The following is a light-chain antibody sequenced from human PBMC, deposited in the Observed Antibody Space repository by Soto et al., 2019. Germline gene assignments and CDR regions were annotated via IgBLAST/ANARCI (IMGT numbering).Light chain of an antibody. J-gene: IGKJ3*01. CDR1: QSISNTY. V-gene: IGKV3-20*01. CDR2: GTS. CDR3: QQLNSYPFT. Sequence: DIVLTQSPGTLSLSPGERATLSCRASQSISNTYLAWYHQKPGQAPRLLIYGTSIRATGIPDRFSGSGSGTDFTLTISRLEPEDFALYYCQQLNSYPFTFGPGTKVDIK.